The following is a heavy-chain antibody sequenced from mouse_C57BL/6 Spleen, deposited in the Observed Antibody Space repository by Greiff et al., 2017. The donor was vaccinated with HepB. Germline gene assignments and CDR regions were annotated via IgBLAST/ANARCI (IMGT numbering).Heavy chain of an antibody. Sequence: VQLQQSGPELVKPGASVKMSCKASGYTFTDYNMHWVKQSHGKSLEWIGYINPNNGGTSYNQKFKGKATLTVNKSSSTAYMELRSLTSEESAVYYCAGSSLYCGSSLYAMDYWGQGTSVTVSS. V-gene: IGHV1-22*01. CDR1: GYTFTDYN. CDR2: INPNNGGT. D-gene: IGHD1-1*01. CDR3: AGSSLYCGSSLYAMDY. J-gene: IGHJ4*01.